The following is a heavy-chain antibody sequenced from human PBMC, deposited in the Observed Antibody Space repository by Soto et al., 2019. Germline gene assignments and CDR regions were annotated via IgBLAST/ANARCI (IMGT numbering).Heavy chain of an antibody. Sequence: DVQLLESGGGFVQPGGSLRLSCVVSGFMFRDYPMGWVRQAPGKGLEWVSATTATGGSTFYADSVKGRFTISRDNSINTLYLQMNNLRVEDSAVYSCAKSSVITGGAVDMWGQGTMVTVS. J-gene: IGHJ3*02. CDR2: TTATGGST. D-gene: IGHD6-25*01. CDR3: AKSSVITGGAVDM. V-gene: IGHV3-23*01. CDR1: GFMFRDYP.